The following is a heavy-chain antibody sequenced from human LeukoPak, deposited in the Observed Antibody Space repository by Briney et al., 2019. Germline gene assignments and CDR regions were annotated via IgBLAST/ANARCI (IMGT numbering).Heavy chain of an antibody. J-gene: IGHJ4*02. CDR3: AKDALNYDSLTGIDY. CDR1: EFTFSRYA. V-gene: IGHV3-23*01. Sequence: GGSLRLSCAASEFTFSRYAMSWVRQAPGKGLEWVSVISGGGGSKYYADSVKGRFTISRDNSKNTLYLQMNSLRAEDTAVYYCAKDALNYDSLTGIDYWGQGTLVTVSS. D-gene: IGHD3-9*01. CDR2: ISGGGGSK.